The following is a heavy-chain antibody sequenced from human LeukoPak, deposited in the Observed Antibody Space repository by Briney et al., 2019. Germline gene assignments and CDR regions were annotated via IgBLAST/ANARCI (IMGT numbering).Heavy chain of an antibody. CDR2: IIPILGIA. V-gene: IGHV1-69*04. D-gene: IGHD6-13*01. CDR3: ARDPSSSWRMGYYYYGMDV. J-gene: IGHJ6*02. Sequence: ASVKLSCKASGGTFSSYTISWVRQAPGQGVEWMGRIIPILGIANYAQKFQGRVTITADKSTSTAYMELSSLRSEDTAVYYCARDPSSSWRMGYYYYGMDVWGQGTMVTVSS. CDR1: GGTFSSYT.